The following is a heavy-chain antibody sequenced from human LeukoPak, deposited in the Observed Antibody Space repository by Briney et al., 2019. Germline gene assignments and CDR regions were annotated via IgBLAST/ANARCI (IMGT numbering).Heavy chain of an antibody. CDR2: INHSGST. V-gene: IGHV4-34*01. Sequence: SETLSLTCAVYGGSFSGYYWSWIRQPPGKGLEWIGEINHSGSTNYNPSLKSRVTISVDTSKNQFSPKLSSVTAADTAVYYCARGRRWELRHWGQGTLVTVSS. CDR3: ARGRRWELRH. D-gene: IGHD1-26*01. CDR1: GGSFSGYY. J-gene: IGHJ4*02.